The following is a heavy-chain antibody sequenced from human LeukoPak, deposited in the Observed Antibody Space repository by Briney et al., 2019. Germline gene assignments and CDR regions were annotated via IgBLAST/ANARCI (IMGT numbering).Heavy chain of an antibody. V-gene: IGHV3-21*01. J-gene: IGHJ4*02. CDR3: ARVGYYYDSSGDY. Sequence: GGSLRLSCAASGFTLSSYSMNWVRQAPGKGLEGVSSISSSSSYIYYADSVKGRFTISRDNAKNSLYLQMNSLRAEDTAVYYCARVGYYYDSSGDYWGQGTLVTVSS. D-gene: IGHD3-22*01. CDR1: GFTLSSYS. CDR2: ISSSSSYI.